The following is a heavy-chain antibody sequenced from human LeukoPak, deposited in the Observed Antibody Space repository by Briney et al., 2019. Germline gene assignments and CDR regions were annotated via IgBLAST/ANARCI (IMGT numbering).Heavy chain of an antibody. Sequence: GGSLRLSCAASGFTFSSYWMHWVRQAPGKGLVWVSRINTDGSSTSYADSVKGRFTIPRDNAKNTLYLQMNSLRAEDTAVYYCARSEYSSSWYEWGQGTLVTVSS. V-gene: IGHV3-74*01. CDR1: GFTFSSYW. J-gene: IGHJ4*02. CDR2: INTDGSST. CDR3: ARSEYSSSWYE. D-gene: IGHD6-13*01.